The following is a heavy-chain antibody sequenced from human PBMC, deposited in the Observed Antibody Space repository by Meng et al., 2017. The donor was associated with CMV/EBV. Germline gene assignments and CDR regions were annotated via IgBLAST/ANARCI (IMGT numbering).Heavy chain of an antibody. CDR2: IYYSGST. CDR3: ATLYGSGSYLRRGAGPADY. Sequence: SETLSLTCTVSGGSISSSSYYWGWIRQPPGKGLEWIGSIYYSGSTYYNPPLKSRVTISVDTSKNQFSLKLSSVTAADTAVYYCATLYGSGSYLRRGAGPADYWGQGTLVTVSS. V-gene: IGHV4-39*07. CDR1: GGSISSSSYY. D-gene: IGHD3-10*01. J-gene: IGHJ4*02.